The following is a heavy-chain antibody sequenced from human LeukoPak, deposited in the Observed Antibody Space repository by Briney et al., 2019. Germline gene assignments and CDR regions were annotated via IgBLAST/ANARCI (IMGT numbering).Heavy chain of an antibody. CDR2: IWYDGSNK. V-gene: IGHV3-33*01. D-gene: IGHD2-2*01. J-gene: IGHJ6*02. CDR3: ARDGPSSEDIVVVPADCYYYYGMDV. Sequence: PGGSLRLSCAASGFTFSSYGMHWVRQAPGKGLEWVAVIWYDGSNKYYADSVKGRFTISRDNSKNTLYLQMNSLRAEDTAVYYCARDGPSSEDIVVVPADCYYYYGMDVWGQGTTVTVSS. CDR1: GFTFSSYG.